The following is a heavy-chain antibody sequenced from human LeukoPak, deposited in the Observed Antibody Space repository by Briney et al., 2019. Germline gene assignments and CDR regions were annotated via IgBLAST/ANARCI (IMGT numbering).Heavy chain of an antibody. CDR3: AREYNWKTGGAFDI. Sequence: PSETLSLXCTVSGGSSSSYYWSWLRRPPGKGLEAIGYIYYSGCTNYNPSLKSRVTISVDTSKNQFSLKLSSVTAADTAVYYCAREYNWKTGGAFDIWGQGTMVTVSS. CDR1: GGSSSSYY. V-gene: IGHV4-59*01. D-gene: IGHD1-1*01. J-gene: IGHJ3*02. CDR2: IYYSGCT.